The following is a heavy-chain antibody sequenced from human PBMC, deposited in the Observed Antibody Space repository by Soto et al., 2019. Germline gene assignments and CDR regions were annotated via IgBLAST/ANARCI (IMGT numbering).Heavy chain of an antibody. D-gene: IGHD2-2*01. Sequence: QVQLVQSGAEVKKPGASVKVSCKASGYTFTSYDINWVRQATGQGLEWMGWMNPNSGNTGYAQKFQGRVTMTRNTSISTAYMELSSLRSEDTAVYYCARTDIVVVPVAGDYYYMDVWGKGTTVTVSS. CDR3: ARTDIVVVPVAGDYYYMDV. CDR1: GYTFTSYD. V-gene: IGHV1-8*01. J-gene: IGHJ6*03. CDR2: MNPNSGNT.